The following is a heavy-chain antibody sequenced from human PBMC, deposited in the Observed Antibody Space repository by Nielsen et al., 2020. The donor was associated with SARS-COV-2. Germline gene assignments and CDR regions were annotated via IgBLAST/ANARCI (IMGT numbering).Heavy chain of an antibody. V-gene: IGHV4-34*01. J-gene: IGHJ5*02. Sequence: SETLSLTCAVYGGSFSGYYWSWIRQPPGKGLEWIGEINHSGSTNYNPSLKSRVTISVDTSKNQFSLKLSSVTAADTAVYYCARIKGHSSHPLGLGFKRSWFDPWGQGTLVTVSS. CDR1: GGSFSGYY. CDR2: INHSGST. D-gene: IGHD6-13*01. CDR3: ARIKGHSSHPLGLGFKRSWFDP.